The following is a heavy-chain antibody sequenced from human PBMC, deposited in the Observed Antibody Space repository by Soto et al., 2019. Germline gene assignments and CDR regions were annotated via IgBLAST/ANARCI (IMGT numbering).Heavy chain of an antibody. D-gene: IGHD3-10*01. CDR2: INGGDART. V-gene: IGHV1-3*01. CDR3: ARGFHGSPDY. J-gene: IGHJ4*02. CDR1: GYPFTDFA. Sequence: SSVKVSCKAPGYPFTDFAIHWVRQAPGQRPEWLAWINGGDARTQYSQKFQGRVSLTRDTSATTAYMELSGLRSEDTAVYYCARGFHGSPDYWGQG.